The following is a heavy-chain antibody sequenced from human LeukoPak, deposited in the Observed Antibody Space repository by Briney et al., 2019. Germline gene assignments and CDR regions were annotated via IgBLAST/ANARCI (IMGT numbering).Heavy chain of an antibody. D-gene: IGHD4-23*01. CDR2: ISAYNGNT. Sequence: ASVKVSCKASGYTFTSYGISWVRQAPGQGLEWMGWISAYNGNTNYAQKLQGRVTMTTDTSTSTAYMELRSLRSDDTAVYYCARVTLSTVVTPGYYYGMDVWGQRTTATVSS. V-gene: IGHV1-18*01. CDR1: GYTFTSYG. J-gene: IGHJ6*02. CDR3: ARVTLSTVVTPGYYYGMDV.